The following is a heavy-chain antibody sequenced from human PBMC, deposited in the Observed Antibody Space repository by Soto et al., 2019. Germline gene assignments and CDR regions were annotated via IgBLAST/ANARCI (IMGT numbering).Heavy chain of an antibody. CDR1: GGSISSGGYY. CDR2: IYYSGST. CDR3: AREALGVIPNYYYYYGMDV. D-gene: IGHD3-16*02. V-gene: IGHV4-31*03. Sequence: PSETLSLTCTVSGGSISSGGYYWSWIRQHPGKGLEWIGYIYYSGSTYYNPSLKSRVTISVDTSKNQFSLKLSSVTAADTAVYYCAREALGVIPNYYYYYGMDVWGQGNTVTVSS. J-gene: IGHJ6*02.